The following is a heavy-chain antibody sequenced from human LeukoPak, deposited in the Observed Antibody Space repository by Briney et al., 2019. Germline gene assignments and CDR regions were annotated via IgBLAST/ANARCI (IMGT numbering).Heavy chain of an antibody. CDR1: GFTFSSYW. J-gene: IGHJ3*02. Sequence: GGSLRLSCAASGFTFSSYWMHWVRQAPGKGLVWVSRINSDGSSTSYADSVKGRFTISRHNSKNTLYLQMNSLRAEDTAVYYCARDSRIVGALYAFDIWGQGTMVTVSS. D-gene: IGHD1-26*01. CDR2: INSDGSST. V-gene: IGHV3-74*01. CDR3: ARDSRIVGALYAFDI.